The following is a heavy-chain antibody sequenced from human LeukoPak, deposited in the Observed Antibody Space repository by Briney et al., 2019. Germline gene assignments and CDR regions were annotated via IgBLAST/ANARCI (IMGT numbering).Heavy chain of an antibody. CDR2: INHSGST. D-gene: IGHD6-19*01. Sequence: SETLSLTCAVYGGSFSGYYWSWIRQPPGKGLEWIGEINHSGSTNYNPSLKSRVTISVDTSTNQFSLKLGSVTAADTAVYYCARDLVGSGRTFDYWGQGTLVTVSS. V-gene: IGHV4-34*01. CDR3: ARDLVGSGRTFDY. J-gene: IGHJ4*02. CDR1: GGSFSGYY.